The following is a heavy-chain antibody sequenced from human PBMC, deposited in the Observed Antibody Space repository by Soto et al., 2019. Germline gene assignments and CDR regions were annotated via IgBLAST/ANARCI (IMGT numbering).Heavy chain of an antibody. Sequence: QVQLVESGGGVVQPGRSLRLSCAGSGFIFKNYALNWVRQAPGKGLEWVASITRDGYSKYYADSVKGRFTISRDNSRDTLSLQMTALTIEDSSVYYCTKSSGGSSSVGMDYWGQGTRVTVSS. CDR2: ITRDGYSK. CDR1: GFIFKNYA. D-gene: IGHD6-6*01. CDR3: TKSSGGSSSVGMDY. V-gene: IGHV3-30*04. J-gene: IGHJ4*02.